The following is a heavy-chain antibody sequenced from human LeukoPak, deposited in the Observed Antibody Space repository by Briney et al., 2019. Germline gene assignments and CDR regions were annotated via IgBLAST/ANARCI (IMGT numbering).Heavy chain of an antibody. CDR2: ISGSGSTI. V-gene: IGHV3-48*03. Sequence: QPGGSLRLSCVASGFTFSSYDMNWVRQAPGKGLEWVSFISGSGSTIKYADSVKGRFTISRDNAKNSLYLQMNSLRVEDTAVYYCARGPSGYHNTGGQGTLVTVSS. D-gene: IGHD5-12*01. CDR3: ARGPSGYHNT. J-gene: IGHJ4*02. CDR1: GFTFSSYD.